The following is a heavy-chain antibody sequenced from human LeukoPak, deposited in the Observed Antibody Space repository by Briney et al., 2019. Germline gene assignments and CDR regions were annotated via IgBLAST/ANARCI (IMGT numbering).Heavy chain of an antibody. Sequence: ASVKVSCKASGYTFTSYYMHWVRHAPGQGLEWMGIINPSGGSTSYAQKFQGRVTMTSDMSTSTVYMELSSLRSEDTAVYYCARSTGHYYYMDVWGKGTTVTVSS. V-gene: IGHV1-46*01. CDR3: ARSTGHYYYMDV. D-gene: IGHD2-2*01. CDR1: GYTFTSYY. J-gene: IGHJ6*03. CDR2: INPSGGST.